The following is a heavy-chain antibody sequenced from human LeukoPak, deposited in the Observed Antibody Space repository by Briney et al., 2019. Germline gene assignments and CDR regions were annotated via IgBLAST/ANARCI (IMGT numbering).Heavy chain of an antibody. CDR2: INWNGGNT. CDR3: ARVMNRYYYDSSGYPRVVGGYYYYGMDV. V-gene: IGHV3-20*01. J-gene: IGHJ6*02. Sequence: GGSLRLSCAASGFTFDDYGMSWVRQAPGKGLEWVSGINWNGGNTSYADSVKGRFTISRDNAKNSLYLQMNSLRAEDTALYHCARVMNRYYYDSSGYPRVVGGYYYYGMDVWGQGTTVTVSS. D-gene: IGHD3-22*01. CDR1: GFTFDDYG.